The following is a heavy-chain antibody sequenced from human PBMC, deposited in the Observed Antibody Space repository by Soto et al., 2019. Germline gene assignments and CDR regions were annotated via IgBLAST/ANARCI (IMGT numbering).Heavy chain of an antibody. D-gene: IGHD2-15*01. CDR3: AKNAGGTCYSRVDC. V-gene: IGHV3-23*01. CDR1: GFTFTSHA. J-gene: IGHJ4*02. CDR2: ITPGGDNT. Sequence: EVQLLESPGGLVHPGGSLRLSCAASGFTFTSHAMNWVRQAPGKGLEWVSGITPGGDNTYYADSVKGRFTISRDNSKNTLYLQMNNLRAEDTALYYCAKNAGGTCYSRVDCCGQGTLVTVSS.